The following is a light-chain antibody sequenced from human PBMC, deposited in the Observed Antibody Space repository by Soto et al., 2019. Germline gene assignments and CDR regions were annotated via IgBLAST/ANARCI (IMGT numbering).Light chain of an antibody. V-gene: IGKV3-15*01. Sequence: EVVLSQSPATLSVSTGERATLSCSASQRVSSNLAWYQQTPGRAPRLLIYGVTVRATGIPARFSGSGSGTEFTLTISSLQSEDFALYYCQVYNNWPPGLPFGGGTKVDIK. CDR2: GVT. CDR3: QVYNNWPPGLP. CDR1: QRVSSN. J-gene: IGKJ4*01.